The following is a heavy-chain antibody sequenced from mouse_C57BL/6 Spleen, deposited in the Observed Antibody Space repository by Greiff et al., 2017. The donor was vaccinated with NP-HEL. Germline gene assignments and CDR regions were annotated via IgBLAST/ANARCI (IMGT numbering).Heavy chain of an antibody. D-gene: IGHD4-1*01. CDR3: TKKDGNWDGWYFDV. J-gene: IGHJ1*03. V-gene: IGHV1-5*01. CDR1: GYTFTSYW. Sequence: EVQGVESGTVLARPGASVKMSCKTSGYTFTSYWMHWVKQRPGQGLEWIGAIYPGNSDTSYNQKFKGKAKLTAVTSASTAYMELSSLTNEDSAVSYCTKKDGNWDGWYFDVWGTGTTVTVSS. CDR2: IYPGNSDT.